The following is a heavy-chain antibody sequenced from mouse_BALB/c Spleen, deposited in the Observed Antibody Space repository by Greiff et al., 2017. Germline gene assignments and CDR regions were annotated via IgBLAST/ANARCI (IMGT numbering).Heavy chain of an antibody. CDR1: GFSFTSYG. V-gene: IGHV2-2*02. J-gene: IGHJ4*01. D-gene: IGHD1-2*01. Sequence: VQLQQSGPGLVQPSQCLSITCTASGFSFTSYGVHWVRQSPGKGLEWLGVIWSGGSTDNNAAFISRLSISKDNSKSQVFFKMNSLQANDTALYYCARSLLRLRKAMDYWGQGTSVTVSS. CDR2: IWSGGST. CDR3: ARSLLRLRKAMDY.